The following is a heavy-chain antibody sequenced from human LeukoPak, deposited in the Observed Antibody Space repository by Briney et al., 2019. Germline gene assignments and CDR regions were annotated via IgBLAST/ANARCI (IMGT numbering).Heavy chain of an antibody. V-gene: IGHV3-21*01. CDR1: GFTFSSYS. CDR3: ARGRGVGATALDY. Sequence: GGSLRLSCAASGFTFSSYSMNWVRQAPGKGLEWVSSISSSSSYIKYAHSVKGRFTISRDNAKNSLYLQMDSLRAEHTAVYYCARGRGVGATALDYWGQGTLVTVSS. J-gene: IGHJ4*02. CDR2: ISSSSSYI. D-gene: IGHD1-26*01.